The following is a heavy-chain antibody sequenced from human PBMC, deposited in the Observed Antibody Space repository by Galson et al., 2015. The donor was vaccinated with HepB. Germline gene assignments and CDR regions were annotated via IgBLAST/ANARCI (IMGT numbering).Heavy chain of an antibody. CDR1: GFTFSSYS. V-gene: IGHV3-48*02. J-gene: IGHJ5*02. Sequence: SLRLSCAASGFTFSSYSMNWVRQAPGKGLEWVSYISSSSSTIYYADSVKGRFTISRDNAKNSLYLQMNSLRDEDTAVYYCARGPHIVVVPAATGPNWFDPWGQGTLVTVSS. D-gene: IGHD2-2*01. CDR3: ARGPHIVVVPAATGPNWFDP. CDR2: ISSSSSTI.